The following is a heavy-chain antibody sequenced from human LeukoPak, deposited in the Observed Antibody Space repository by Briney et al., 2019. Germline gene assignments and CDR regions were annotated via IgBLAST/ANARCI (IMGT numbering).Heavy chain of an antibody. V-gene: IGHV3-21*01. CDR2: IGSSSSYI. CDR3: ARVGDILTGYYDEAGLDDYYFDY. CDR1: GFTFSSYS. Sequence: GGSLRLSCAASGFTFSSYSMNWVRQAPGKGLEWVSSIGSSSSYIYYADSVKGRFTISRDNAKNSLYLQMNSLRAEDTAVYYCARVGDILTGYYDEAGLDDYYFDYWGQGTLVTVSS. D-gene: IGHD3-9*01. J-gene: IGHJ4*02.